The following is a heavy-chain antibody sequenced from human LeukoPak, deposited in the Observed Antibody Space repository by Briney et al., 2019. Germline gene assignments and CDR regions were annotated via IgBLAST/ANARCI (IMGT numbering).Heavy chain of an antibody. Sequence: SETLSLTCTVSGGSISSGDYYWGWIRQPPGKGLEWIGSIYYSGSTYYNPSLKSRVTISVDTSKNQFSLKLSSVTAADTAVYYCARVFTGTVYYYYGMDVWGQGTTVTVSS. J-gene: IGHJ6*02. CDR1: GGSISSGDYY. CDR3: ARVFTGTVYYYYGMDV. V-gene: IGHV4-39*07. CDR2: IYYSGST. D-gene: IGHD1-1*01.